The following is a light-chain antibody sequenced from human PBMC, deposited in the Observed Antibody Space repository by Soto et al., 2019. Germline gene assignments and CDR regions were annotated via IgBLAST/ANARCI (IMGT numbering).Light chain of an antibody. J-gene: IGKJ5*01. V-gene: IGKV4-1*01. CDR3: QQARSFPVT. CDR2: WAS. Sequence: DIVMTQSPDSLSVSLGERATINCKSSQSVLSSSNNKNYLAWYQQKQGQPXKXXIYWASTRGSGVPDRFSGSGSGTDLTITITSLQSEDFETYYCQQARSFPVTFGQGTRLEIK. CDR1: QSVLSSSNNKNY.